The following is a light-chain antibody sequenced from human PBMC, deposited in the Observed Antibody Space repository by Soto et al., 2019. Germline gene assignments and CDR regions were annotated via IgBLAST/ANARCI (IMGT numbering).Light chain of an antibody. CDR3: CSYVDSTTSYV. J-gene: IGLJ1*01. V-gene: IGLV2-23*01. CDR1: RSDVRSYNL. CDR2: EGS. Sequence: QSALTQPASVSGSPGQSITISCTGTRSDVRSYNLVSWYQQHPGTAPKLMIYEGSKRPSGISNSFSGSKSGNAASLTISGLQAEDEADYYCCSYVDSTTSYVFGTGTKVTVL.